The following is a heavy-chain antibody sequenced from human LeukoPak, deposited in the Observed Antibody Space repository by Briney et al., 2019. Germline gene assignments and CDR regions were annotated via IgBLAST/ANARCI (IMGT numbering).Heavy chain of an antibody. CDR3: AKVGYSTNWLYFDY. Sequence: PGRSLRLPCAASGFTFSSYGMHWVRQAPGKGLEWVGVISYDGTNKNYADSAKGRFTISRDNSKNTLYLQMNSLRAEDTAVYYCAKVGYSTNWLYFDYWGQGTLVTVSS. D-gene: IGHD6-13*01. CDR2: ISYDGTNK. J-gene: IGHJ4*02. V-gene: IGHV3-30*18. CDR1: GFTFSSYG.